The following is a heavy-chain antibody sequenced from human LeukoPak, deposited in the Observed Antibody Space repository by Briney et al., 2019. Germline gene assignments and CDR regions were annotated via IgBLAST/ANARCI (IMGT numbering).Heavy chain of an antibody. Sequence: ASVKVSCKASGGTFSSYAISWVRQAPGQGLEWMGKITPVINTANYAQTFQGRVSIYADKSTTTVHMDLSDLRPDDTAVYYCARVNLRGSNYNWFDPWGQGTRVTVSS. CDR3: ARVNLRGSNYNWFDP. D-gene: IGHD1-26*01. CDR2: ITPVINTA. V-gene: IGHV1-69*04. CDR1: GGTFSSYA. J-gene: IGHJ5*02.